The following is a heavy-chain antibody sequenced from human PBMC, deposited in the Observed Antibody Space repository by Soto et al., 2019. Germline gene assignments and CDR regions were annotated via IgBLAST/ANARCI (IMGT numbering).Heavy chain of an antibody. J-gene: IGHJ5*02. CDR3: ARDRPPFDP. CDR2: IWYDGSNK. Sequence: GGSLRLSCAASGFMFNSYGMHWVRQAPGKGLEWVAVIWYDGSNKQYADSVKGRFTISRDNSNNTLFLQTDSLRVEDTAVYYCARDRPPFDPWGQGTLVTVSS. CDR1: GFMFNSYG. V-gene: IGHV3-33*01.